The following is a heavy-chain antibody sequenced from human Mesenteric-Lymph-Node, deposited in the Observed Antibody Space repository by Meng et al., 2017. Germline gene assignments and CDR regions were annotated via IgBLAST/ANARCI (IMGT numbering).Heavy chain of an antibody. CDR1: EFSLSTSGVG. CDR3: TRGYSFDS. J-gene: IGHJ4*02. CDR2: IDWDDEK. V-gene: IGHV2-70*20. Sequence: SGPTLVKPTQTLTLTCTFSEFSLSTSGVGVGWVRQPPGKALEWLALIDWDDEKFHSTSLKTRLTISKGTSKNQVVLTMTNMDPVDTATYYCTRGYSFDSWGQGTLVTVSS.